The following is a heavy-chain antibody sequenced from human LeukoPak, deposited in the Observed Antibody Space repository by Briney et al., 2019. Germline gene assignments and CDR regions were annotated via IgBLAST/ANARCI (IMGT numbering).Heavy chain of an antibody. D-gene: IGHD6-19*01. CDR1: GGSISSGGYY. CDR3: ARDLSRRSGWSYFDF. Sequence: SQTLSLTCTVSGGSISSGGYYWSWIRQHPGKGLEWIGYIYYSGSTYYNPSLKSRVTISVDTSKNQFSLQLSSVTAADTAVYYCARDLSRRSGWSYFDFWGQGTQVTVSS. V-gene: IGHV4-31*03. CDR2: IYYSGST. J-gene: IGHJ4*02.